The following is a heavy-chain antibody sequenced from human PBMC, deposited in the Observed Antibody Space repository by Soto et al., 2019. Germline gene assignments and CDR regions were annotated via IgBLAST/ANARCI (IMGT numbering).Heavy chain of an antibody. J-gene: IGHJ6*02. V-gene: IGHV6-1*01. CDR1: GDSVSSNSAA. CDR2: TYYRSKWYN. Sequence: QTGSLTCAISGDSVSSNSAACNWIRHSPSRGLEWLGRTYYRSKWYNDYAVSVKSRITINPDTSKSQFSLQLNSVTPADTAVYYCARDPSYYGMDVWGQGTKVPVSS. CDR3: ARDPSYYGMDV.